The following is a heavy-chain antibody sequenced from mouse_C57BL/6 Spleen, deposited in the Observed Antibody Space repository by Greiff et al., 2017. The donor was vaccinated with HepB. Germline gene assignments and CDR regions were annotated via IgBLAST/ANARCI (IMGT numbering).Heavy chain of an antibody. D-gene: IGHD2-3*01. V-gene: IGHV1-82*01. J-gene: IGHJ3*01. CDR3: ARDDGYYGFAY. Sequence: QVHVKQSGPELVKPGASVKISCKASGYAFSSSWMNWVKQRPGKGLEWIGRIYPGDGDTNYNGKFKGKATLTADKSSSTAYMQLSSLTSEDSAVYFCARDDGYYGFAYWGQGTLVTVSA. CDR1: GYAFSSSW. CDR2: IYPGDGDT.